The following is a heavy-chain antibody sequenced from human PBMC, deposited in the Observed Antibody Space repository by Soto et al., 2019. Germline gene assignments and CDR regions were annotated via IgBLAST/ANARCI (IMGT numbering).Heavy chain of an antibody. CDR3: SSGRDAFDI. Sequence: ASVKVSCKASGYTFTSYGIGWVRQAPGQGLEWMGWISAYNGNTNYAQKLQGRVTMTTDISTSTAYMDPVDTATYYCARIRGSSGRDAFDIWGQGTMVTVS. CDR1: GYTFTSYG. V-gene: IGHV1-18*01. D-gene: IGHD6-19*01. J-gene: IGHJ3*02. CDR2: ISAYNGNT.